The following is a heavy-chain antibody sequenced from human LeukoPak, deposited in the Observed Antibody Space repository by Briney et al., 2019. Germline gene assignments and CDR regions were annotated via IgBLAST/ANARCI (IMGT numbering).Heavy chain of an antibody. J-gene: IGHJ4*02. Sequence: PGGSLRLSCAASGFTLDDYAMHWARQAPGKGLEWVSGITWNSGSIGYADSVKGRFTISRDNAKNSLYLQMNSLRAEDTALYYCAKKGTAATLDYWGQGTLVTVSS. CDR3: AKKGTAATLDY. D-gene: IGHD2-15*01. CDR2: ITWNSGSI. CDR1: GFTLDDYA. V-gene: IGHV3-9*01.